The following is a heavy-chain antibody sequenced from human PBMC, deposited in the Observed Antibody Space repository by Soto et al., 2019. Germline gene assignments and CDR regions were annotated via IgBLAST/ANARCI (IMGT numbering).Heavy chain of an antibody. Sequence: QVPLVQSGAEVKKPGASVKVSCKASGYTFTGYYMHWVRQAPGQGLEWMGWINPNSGGTNYAQKFQGRVTMTRDTSFSTADMELSRLRSDDTAVYYCARDLTTFGGVIAGLQNWGQGTLVTVCS. V-gene: IGHV1-2*02. CDR2: INPNSGGT. J-gene: IGHJ4*02. CDR3: ARDLTTFGGVIAGLQN. D-gene: IGHD3-16*02. CDR1: GYTFTGYY.